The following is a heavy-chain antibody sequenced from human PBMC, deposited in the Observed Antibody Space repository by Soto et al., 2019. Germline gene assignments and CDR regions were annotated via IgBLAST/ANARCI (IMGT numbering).Heavy chain of an antibody. V-gene: IGHV4-31*03. CDR2: IYYSGST. Sequence: NPSETLSLTCTVSGGSISSGGYYWSWIRQHPGKGLEWIGYIYYSGSTYYNPSLKSRVTISVDTSKNQFSLKLSSVTAADTAVYYCARSWLQFPPGSSDPWGQGTLVTVSS. CDR1: GGSISSGGYY. J-gene: IGHJ5*02. CDR3: ARSWLQFPPGSSDP. D-gene: IGHD5-12*01.